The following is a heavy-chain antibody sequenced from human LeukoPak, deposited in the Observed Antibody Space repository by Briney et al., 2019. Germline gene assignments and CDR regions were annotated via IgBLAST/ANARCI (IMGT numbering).Heavy chain of an antibody. Sequence: PGGSLRLSCAASGFTFSRYLMHWVRQGPGKELVWVSRINTDGSTTAYAGSVKGRFTISRDNAKNSLYLQTNSLRAEDTAVYYCARDSMVYAISPRTPHFDYWGQGTLVTVSS. CDR2: INTDGSTT. CDR1: GFTFSRYL. CDR3: ARDSMVYAISPRTPHFDY. J-gene: IGHJ4*02. V-gene: IGHV3-74*01. D-gene: IGHD2-8*01.